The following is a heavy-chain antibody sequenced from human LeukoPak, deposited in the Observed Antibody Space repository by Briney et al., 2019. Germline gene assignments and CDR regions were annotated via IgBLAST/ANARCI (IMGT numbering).Heavy chain of an antibody. D-gene: IGHD4-17*01. CDR3: ARDYGDYVGYYYYYYGMDV. Sequence: SETLSLTCTVSGGSISSGSYYWSWIRQPAGKGLEWIGYIYYSGSTNYNPSLKSRVTISVDTSKNQFSLKLSSVTAADTAVYYCARDYGDYVGYYYYYYGMDVWGQGTTVTVSS. V-gene: IGHV4-61*10. J-gene: IGHJ6*02. CDR2: IYYSGST. CDR1: GGSISSGSYY.